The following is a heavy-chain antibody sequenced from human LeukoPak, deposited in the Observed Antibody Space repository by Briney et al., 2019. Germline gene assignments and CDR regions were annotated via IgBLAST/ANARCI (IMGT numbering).Heavy chain of an antibody. J-gene: IGHJ4*02. V-gene: IGHV3-66*02. CDR1: GLTVSSNY. CDR3: ARLLGHYFDY. Sequence: GGSLRLSRAASGLTVSSNYVSWVRPAPGEGLEWVSVIYSGGSTYYPDSVKGRFTISRDNSKNALYLQMNSLRVEDTAVYYCARLLGHYFDYWGQGTLVTVSS. CDR2: IYSGGST. D-gene: IGHD1-26*01.